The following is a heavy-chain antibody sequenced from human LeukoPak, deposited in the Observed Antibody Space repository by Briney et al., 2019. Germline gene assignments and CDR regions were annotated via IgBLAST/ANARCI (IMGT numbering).Heavy chain of an antibody. J-gene: IGHJ6*03. V-gene: IGHV4-61*02. CDR1: GGSISSGSYY. CDR3: ARDAPLYCSGGRCWGYYYYMDV. CDR2: IYTSGST. D-gene: IGHD2-15*01. Sequence: SETLSLTCTVSGGSISSGSYYWSWIRQPAGKGLERIGRIYTSGSTNYNPSLKSRVTISVDTSKNQFSLKLSSVTAADTAVYYCARDAPLYCSGGRCWGYYYYMDVWGKRTTVTVSS.